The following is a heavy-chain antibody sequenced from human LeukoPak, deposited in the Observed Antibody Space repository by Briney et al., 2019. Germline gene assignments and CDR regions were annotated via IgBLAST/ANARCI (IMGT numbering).Heavy chain of an antibody. V-gene: IGHV3-48*02. CDR2: ISSGSPTI. CDR3: ARTRGYFDF. J-gene: IGHJ4*02. Sequence: PGGSLRLSCVASGLTFSGNSMNWVRQAPGKGLERISYISSGSPTIYYADSVKGRFTISRDNAKNSLYLQMNSLRDEDTAVYYCARTRGYFDFWGQGTLVTVSS. CDR1: GLTFSGNS.